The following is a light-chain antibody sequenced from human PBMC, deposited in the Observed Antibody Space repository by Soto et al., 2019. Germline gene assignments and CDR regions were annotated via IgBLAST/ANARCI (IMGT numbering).Light chain of an antibody. J-gene: IGLJ3*02. CDR1: SSDVGSYNL. CDR3: CSYAGRSTLV. Sequence: QSALTQPASVSGSPGQSITISCTGSSSDVGSYNLVSWHQQYPGKAPKLMIYEGSKRPSGVSNRFSGSKSGNTASLTISGLQAEDEADYCCSYAGRSTLVFGGGTKLTVL. CDR2: EGS. V-gene: IGLV2-23*01.